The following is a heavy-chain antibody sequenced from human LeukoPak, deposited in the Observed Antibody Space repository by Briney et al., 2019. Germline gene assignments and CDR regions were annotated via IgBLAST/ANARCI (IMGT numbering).Heavy chain of an antibody. CDR1: GFTFSSYG. D-gene: IGHD1-26*01. V-gene: IGHV3-30*02. J-gene: IGHJ4*02. CDR2: IRYDGSNK. Sequence: GRSLRLSCAASGFTFSSYGMHRARQAPGKGLEWVAFIRYDGSNKYYADSVKGRFTISRDNSKNTLYLQMNSLRAEDTAVYYCAKRGRYSGSYYLYYFDYWGQGTLVTVSS. CDR3: AKRGRYSGSYYLYYFDY.